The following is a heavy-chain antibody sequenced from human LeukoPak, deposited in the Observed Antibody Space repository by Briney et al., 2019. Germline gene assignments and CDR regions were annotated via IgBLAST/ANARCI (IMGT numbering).Heavy chain of an antibody. J-gene: IGHJ5*02. CDR2: ISNDGGGT. Sequence: PGGSLRLSCAASGFILNNYGLIWVRQAPGKGLEWVSAISNDGGGTQYADFVEGRFTISRDNSKNTLFLQMSSLRAEDTALYYCAKRSSVYFADLWGQGTLVTVSS. CDR3: AKRSSVYFADL. V-gene: IGHV3-23*01. D-gene: IGHD3-22*01. CDR1: GFILNNYG.